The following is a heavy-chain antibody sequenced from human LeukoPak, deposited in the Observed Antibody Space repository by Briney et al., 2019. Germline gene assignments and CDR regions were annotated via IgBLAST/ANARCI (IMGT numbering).Heavy chain of an antibody. V-gene: IGHV4-34*01. J-gene: IGHJ6*03. Sequence: SETLSLTCAVYGGSFSGYYWSWIRQPPGKGLEWIGEINHSGSTNYNPSLKSRVTISVDTSKNQFSLKLSSVTAADTAVYYCARGTRGYSSSWKGAYYYYMDVWGKGTTVTVSS. CDR3: ARGTRGYSSSWKGAYYYYMDV. CDR1: GGSFSGYY. CDR2: INHSGST. D-gene: IGHD6-13*01.